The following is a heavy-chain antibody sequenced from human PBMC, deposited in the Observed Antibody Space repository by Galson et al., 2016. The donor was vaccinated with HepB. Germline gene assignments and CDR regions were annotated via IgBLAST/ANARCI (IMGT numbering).Heavy chain of an antibody. CDR2: INTYTGNT. CDR1: GYTFNTYG. CDR3: ARLDTSSWFDYGSDAYYFDY. J-gene: IGHJ4*02. V-gene: IGHV1-18*01. Sequence: SVKVSCKASGYTFNTYGITWVRQAPGQGLEWMGWINTYTGNTNYAQKFQGRVTMTTETSTSTAYMELGSLTSDDTAVYYCARLDTSSWFDYGSDAYYFDYWGQGTLVTVSS. D-gene: IGHD6-13*01.